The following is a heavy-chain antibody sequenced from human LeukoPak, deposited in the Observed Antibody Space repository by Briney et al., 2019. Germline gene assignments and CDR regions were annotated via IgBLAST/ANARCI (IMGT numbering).Heavy chain of an antibody. D-gene: IGHD3-3*01. CDR3: ATHGLRFLGWFPPLG. V-gene: IGHV4-39*07. CDR1: GGSISSSSYY. CDR2: IYYGGST. J-gene: IGHJ6*04. Sequence: SETLSLTCTVSGGSISSSSYYWGWIRQPPGKGLEWIGSIYYGGSTFHSPSLKSRGTISVDTSKDQFSLMLSSVTAADTAVYFCATHGLRFLGWFPPLGWGKGTTVTVSS.